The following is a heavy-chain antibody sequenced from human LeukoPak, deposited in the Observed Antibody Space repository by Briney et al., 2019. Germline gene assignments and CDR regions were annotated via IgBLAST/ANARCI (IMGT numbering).Heavy chain of an antibody. J-gene: IGHJ4*02. V-gene: IGHV4-28*03. CDR2: IYYSGST. CDR3: ARGITIVQGAIYYFDY. D-gene: IGHD3-10*01. Sequence: SETLSLTCAVSGYSFSSSNWWGWIRQAPGKGLEWIGYIYYSGSTYYNPSLKSRVTISVDKSKNQFSLKLNSVTAADTAVYYCARGITIVQGAIYYFDYWGQGTVVTV. CDR1: GYSFSSSNW.